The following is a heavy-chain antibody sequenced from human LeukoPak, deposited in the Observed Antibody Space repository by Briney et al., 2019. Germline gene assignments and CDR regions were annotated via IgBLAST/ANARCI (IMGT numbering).Heavy chain of an antibody. CDR1: GFTFSSYW. V-gene: IGHV3-7*01. Sequence: GGSLRLSCAASGFTFSSYWMSWVRQAPGKGLEWVANIKEDGSAKYYVDSVKGRFTISRDNAKNSLYLQMNNLSAEDTTVYYCVRDSPGYGAYDFDWGQGTLVTVSS. J-gene: IGHJ4*02. CDR2: IKEDGSAK. CDR3: VRDSPGYGAYDFD. D-gene: IGHD5-12*01.